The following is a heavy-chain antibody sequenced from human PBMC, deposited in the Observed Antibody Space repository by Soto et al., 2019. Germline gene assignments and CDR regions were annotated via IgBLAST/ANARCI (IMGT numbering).Heavy chain of an antibody. Sequence: QVQLVQSGAEVKKPGSSVKVSCKASGGTFSSYAISWVRQAPGQGLEWMGGIIPIFGTANYAQKFQGRVTITADEPKSTASMELSSLRPEDTAVYYCASGGVRGVYYYYGMDVWGQGTTVTVSS. D-gene: IGHD3-10*01. CDR3: ASGGVRGVYYYYGMDV. CDR2: IIPIFGTA. CDR1: GGTFSSYA. V-gene: IGHV1-69*01. J-gene: IGHJ6*02.